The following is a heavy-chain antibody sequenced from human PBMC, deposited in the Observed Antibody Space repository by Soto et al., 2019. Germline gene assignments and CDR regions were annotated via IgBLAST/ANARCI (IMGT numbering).Heavy chain of an antibody. CDR1: GFSFSYSL. Sequence: GGSLRRSCAASGFSFSYSLMDWVRQAPGKGPEWVANINQYGSEKNYVGSVKGRFTISRDNAKNSLYLQMNSLRVEDTAVYYCASLGRHGWGQGTTVTVSS. J-gene: IGHJ6*02. V-gene: IGHV3-7*01. CDR2: INQYGSEK. D-gene: IGHD3-16*01. CDR3: ASLGRHG.